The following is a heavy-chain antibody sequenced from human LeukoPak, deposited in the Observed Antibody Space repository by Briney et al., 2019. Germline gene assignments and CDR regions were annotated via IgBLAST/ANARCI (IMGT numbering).Heavy chain of an antibody. J-gene: IGHJ4*02. V-gene: IGHV4-39*01. Sequence: SETLSLTCSVSGGSISSSGFYWGWIRQLPGKGLQWIGSIYFSGNTYYNPSLESRVTILVDTSKNQFSLKLSSVTAADTAVYYCARRGYASSWSFDYWGQGTLVTVSS. CDR1: GGSISSSGFY. D-gene: IGHD6-13*01. CDR3: ARRGYASSWSFDY. CDR2: IYFSGNT.